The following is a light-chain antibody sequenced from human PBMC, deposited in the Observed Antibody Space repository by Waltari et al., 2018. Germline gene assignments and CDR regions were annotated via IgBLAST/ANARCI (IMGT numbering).Light chain of an antibody. CDR2: EVS. V-gene: IGLV2-14*01. J-gene: IGLJ1*01. Sequence: QSALTPPASVSGSPGQSITIPCTGTSSDVGGYNYFSWYQQHPGKAPKLMIYEVSNRPSGVSNRFSGSKSGNTASLTISGLQAEDEADYYCSSYTSSSTRVFGTGTKVTVL. CDR3: SSYTSSSTRV. CDR1: SSDVGGYNY.